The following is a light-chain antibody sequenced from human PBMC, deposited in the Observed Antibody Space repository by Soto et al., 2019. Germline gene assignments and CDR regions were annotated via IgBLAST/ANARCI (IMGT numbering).Light chain of an antibody. V-gene: IGLV2-14*01. CDR1: NSDVGAYEF. CDR3: NSLRVNHLYV. J-gene: IGLJ1*01. CDR2: EVS. Sequence: QSALTQPASVSGSLGQSITIACTGTNSDVGAYEFVSWYRHHPGKAPQLIIYEVSNRPSGVSNRFSGSKSGNTASLTISGLQAEDEAHYYCNSLRVNHLYVFGSGTKVTVL.